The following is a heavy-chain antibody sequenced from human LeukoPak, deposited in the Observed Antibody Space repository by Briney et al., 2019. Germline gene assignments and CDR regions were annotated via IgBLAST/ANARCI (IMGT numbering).Heavy chain of an antibody. J-gene: IGHJ6*03. D-gene: IGHD3-16*01. CDR3: ARKTWGSPQGYMDV. Sequence: GSLRLSCAASGFNFSSYWMNWVRQAPGMGLEWVANINQDGSEKYSVDSVRGRFTIFRDNAKNSLYLQMNSLRAEDTAVYYCARKTWGSPQGYMDVWGKGTSVTVSS. CDR1: GFNFSSYW. CDR2: INQDGSEK. V-gene: IGHV3-7*01.